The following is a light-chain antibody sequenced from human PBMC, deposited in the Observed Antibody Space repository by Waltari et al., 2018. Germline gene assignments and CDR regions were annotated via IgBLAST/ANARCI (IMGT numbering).Light chain of an antibody. V-gene: IGKV1-6*01. CDR1: KGIRND. CDR3: LQDYNYPWT. CDR2: AAS. J-gene: IGKJ1*01. Sequence: AIQMTQSPSSLSASVGDRVTITCRASKGIRNDLGWYQQKPGKAPKLLIYAASSLQSGVSSRCSGSGSGTDFTLTISSLQPEDFATYYCLQDYNYPWTFGQGTKVEIK.